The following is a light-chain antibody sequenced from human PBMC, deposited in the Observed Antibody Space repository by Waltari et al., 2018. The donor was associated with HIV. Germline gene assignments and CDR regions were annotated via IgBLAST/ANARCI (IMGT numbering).Light chain of an antibody. CDR2: DVS. V-gene: IGLV2-14*03. CDR3: SSYTSSSVV. Sequence: QSALTQPASVSGSPGQSITIPCTGTSSDVGGSNYVSGYQQHPGKAPKLMIYDVSNRPSGMSNRCAGSKSGNTDSLSISGLQAGDEADYYCSSYTSSSVVFGGGTKLTVL. CDR1: SSDVGGSNY. J-gene: IGLJ2*01.